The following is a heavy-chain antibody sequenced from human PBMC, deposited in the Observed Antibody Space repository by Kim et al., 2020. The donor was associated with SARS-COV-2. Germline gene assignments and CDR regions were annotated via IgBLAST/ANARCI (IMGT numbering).Heavy chain of an antibody. CDR2: INHSGST. CDR1: GGSFSGYY. J-gene: IGHJ6*01. CDR3: ARASRAGVWFGAHNYDYY. D-gene: IGHD3-10*01. Sequence: SETLSLTCAVYGGSFSGYYWSWIRQPPGKGLEWIGEINHSGSTNYNPSLKSRVTISVDTSKNQFALKLSSVTAADTAGYYCARASRAGVWFGAHNYDYY. V-gene: IGHV4-34*01.